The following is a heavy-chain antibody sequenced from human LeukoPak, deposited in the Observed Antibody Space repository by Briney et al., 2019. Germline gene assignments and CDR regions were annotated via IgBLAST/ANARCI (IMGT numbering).Heavy chain of an antibody. CDR3: AGSRFQLWLLFDY. V-gene: IGHV4-59*08. D-gene: IGHD5-18*01. Sequence: SETLSLTCTVSGGSISSYYWSWIRQPPGKGLEWIGYIYYSGSTNYNPSLKSRVTISVDTSKNQFSLKLSSVTAADTAVYYCAGSRFQLWLLFDYWGQGTLVTVSS. J-gene: IGHJ4*02. CDR2: IYYSGST. CDR1: GGSISSYY.